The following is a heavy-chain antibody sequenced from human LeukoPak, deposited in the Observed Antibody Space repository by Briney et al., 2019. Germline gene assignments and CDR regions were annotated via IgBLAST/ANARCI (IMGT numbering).Heavy chain of an antibody. J-gene: IGHJ3*02. CDR1: GGSISSSSYY. CDR3: ARERHELHWWEPAWHDAFDI. D-gene: IGHD1-26*01. CDR2: IYYSGST. V-gene: IGHV4-39*07. Sequence: SETLSLTCTVSGGSISSSSYYWGWIRQPPGKGLEWIGSIYYSGSTYYNPSLKSRVTISVDTSKNQFSLKLSSVTAADTAEYYCARERHELHWWEPAWHDAFDIWGQGTMVTVSS.